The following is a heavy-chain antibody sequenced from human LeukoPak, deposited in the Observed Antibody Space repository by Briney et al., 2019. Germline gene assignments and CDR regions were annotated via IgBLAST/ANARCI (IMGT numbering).Heavy chain of an antibody. V-gene: IGHV4-59*08. D-gene: IGHD2-2*01. CDR3: AGSDYSGSSST. J-gene: IGHJ5*02. CDR2: IYYSGST. CDR1: GGSISSYY. Sequence: PSETLSLTCTVSGGSISSYYWSWIRRPPGKGLEWIGYIYYSGSTNYNPSLKSRVTISVDTSKNQFSLKLSSVTAADTAVYYCAGSDYSGSSSTWGQGTLVTVSS.